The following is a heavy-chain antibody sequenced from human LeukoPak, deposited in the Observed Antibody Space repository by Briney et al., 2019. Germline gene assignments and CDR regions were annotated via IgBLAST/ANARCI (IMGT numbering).Heavy chain of an antibody. CDR3: AKGPVVTFDI. Sequence: AGGSLRLSCAASGFTFSNYWMSWVRQAPGKGLEWVANIKQDGSEKYYVDSVKGRFTISRDNSKKTLYLQMNSLRAEDTAVYYCAKGPVVTFDIWGQGTMVTVSS. CDR2: IKQDGSEK. J-gene: IGHJ3*02. D-gene: IGHD2-15*01. V-gene: IGHV3-7*03. CDR1: GFTFSNYW.